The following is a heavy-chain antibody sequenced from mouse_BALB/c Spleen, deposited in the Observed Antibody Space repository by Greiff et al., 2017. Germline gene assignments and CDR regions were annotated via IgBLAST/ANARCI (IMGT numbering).Heavy chain of an antibody. Sequence: QVHVKQPGAELVKPGAPVKLSCKASGYTFTSYWMNWVKQRPGRGLEWIGRIDPSDSETHYNQKFKDKATLTVDKSSSTAYIQLSSLTSEDSAVYYCAREGGSRFAYWGQGTLVTVSA. CDR1: GYTFTSYW. CDR3: AREGGSRFAY. J-gene: IGHJ3*01. D-gene: IGHD6-1*01. CDR2: IDPSDSET. V-gene: IGHV1-69*02.